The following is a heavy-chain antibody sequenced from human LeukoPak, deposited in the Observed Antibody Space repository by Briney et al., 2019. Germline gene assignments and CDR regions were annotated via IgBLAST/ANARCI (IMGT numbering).Heavy chain of an antibody. Sequence: GGSLRLSCAASGFTFSSYEMNWVRQAPGKGLEWVSYISSSGSTIYYADSVKGRFTISRDNAKNSLYLQMNSLRAEDTAVYYCVSLYNWNDVLDYWGQGTLVTVSS. CDR1: GFTFSSYE. V-gene: IGHV3-48*03. D-gene: IGHD1-1*01. CDR2: ISSSGSTI. CDR3: VSLYNWNDVLDY. J-gene: IGHJ4*02.